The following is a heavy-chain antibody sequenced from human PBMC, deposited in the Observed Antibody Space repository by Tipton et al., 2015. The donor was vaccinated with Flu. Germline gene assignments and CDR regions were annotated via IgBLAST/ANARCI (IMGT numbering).Heavy chain of an antibody. CDR3: ARLWIAAAGTAWFDP. D-gene: IGHD6-13*01. CDR2: INHSGST. J-gene: IGHJ5*02. Sequence: GLVKPSETLSLTCAVYGGSFSGYYWSWIRQPPGKGLEWIGEINHSGSTNYNPSLKSRVTISVDTSKNQFSLKLSSVTAADTAVYYCARLWIAAAGTAWFDPWGQGTLVTVSS. CDR1: GGSFSGYY. V-gene: IGHV4-34*01.